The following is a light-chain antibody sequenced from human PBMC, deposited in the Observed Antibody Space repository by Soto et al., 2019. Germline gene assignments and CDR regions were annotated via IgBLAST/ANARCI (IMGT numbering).Light chain of an antibody. V-gene: IGKV1-33*01. CDR1: PGNTKY. Sequence: DIQRTQSPSSLSASVVARVNITSHARPGNTKYLNWYRQEPGKAPNLLIYDASKLKTGVPSRFSGTGSWTYFTLTISSMQNEDIATYYCQKSDNVPPTVGGGTMVEIK. J-gene: IGKJ4*01. CDR2: DAS. CDR3: QKSDNVPPT.